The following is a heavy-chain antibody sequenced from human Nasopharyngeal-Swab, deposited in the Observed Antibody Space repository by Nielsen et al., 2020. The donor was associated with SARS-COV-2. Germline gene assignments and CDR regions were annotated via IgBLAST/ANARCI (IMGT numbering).Heavy chain of an antibody. V-gene: IGHV3-30*03. CDR2: ISYDGSNK. CDR1: GFTFDDYG. CDR3: ARTGGLAAAGLDY. Sequence: GGSLRLSCAASGFTFDDYGMSWVRQAPGKGLEWVAVISYDGSNKYYADSVKGRFTISRDNSKNTLYLQMNSLRAEDTAVYYCARTGGLAAAGLDYWGQGTLVTVSS. D-gene: IGHD6-13*01. J-gene: IGHJ4*02.